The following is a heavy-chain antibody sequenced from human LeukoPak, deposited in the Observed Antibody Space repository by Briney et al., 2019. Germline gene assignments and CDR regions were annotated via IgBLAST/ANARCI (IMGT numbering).Heavy chain of an antibody. J-gene: IGHJ4*02. CDR3: ARVIEGYGSGTYYSYFDY. CDR1: GGSISSYY. V-gene: IGHV4-4*07. Sequence: SETLSLTCTVSGGSISSYYWSWIRQPAEKGLEWIGRIYTSGSTNYNPSLKSRVTMSVDTSKNQFSLKLSSVTVADTAVHFCARVIEGYGSGTYYSYFDYWGQGTLVTVSS. CDR2: IYTSGST. D-gene: IGHD3-10*01.